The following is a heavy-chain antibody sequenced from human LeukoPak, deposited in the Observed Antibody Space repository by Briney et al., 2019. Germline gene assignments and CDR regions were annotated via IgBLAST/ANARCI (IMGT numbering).Heavy chain of an antibody. CDR2: IYSGGST. D-gene: IGHD4-17*01. CDR3: ARDDYGDYGYYYGMDV. J-gene: IGHJ6*02. CDR1: GFTVSSNY. Sequence: GGSLRLSCAASGFTVSSNYMSWVRQAPGKGLEWVSVIYSGGSTYYADSVKGRFTISRDNSKNTLYLQMNSLRAEDTAVYYCARDDYGDYGYYYGMDVWGQGTTVTVSS. V-gene: IGHV3-53*01.